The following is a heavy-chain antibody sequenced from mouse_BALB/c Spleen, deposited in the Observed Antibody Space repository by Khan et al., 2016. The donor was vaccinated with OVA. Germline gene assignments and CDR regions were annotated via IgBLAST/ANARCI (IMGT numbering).Heavy chain of an antibody. J-gene: IGHJ3*01. CDR3: TQLGRSY. CDR2: IRLKSDNYAT. Sequence: EVKLEESGGGLVQPGGSMKLSCVASGFTFSSDWMSWVRQSPEKGLEWVVEIRLKSDNYATHYAESVKGKFTISRDDSKSRLYLQMTSLRAEDTGIYYCTQLGRSYWGQGTLVTVSA. D-gene: IGHD4-1*02. CDR1: GFTFSSDW. V-gene: IGHV6-6*02.